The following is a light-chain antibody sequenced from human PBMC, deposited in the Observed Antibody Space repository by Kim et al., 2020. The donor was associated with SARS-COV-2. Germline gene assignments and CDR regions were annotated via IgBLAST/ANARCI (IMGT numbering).Light chain of an antibody. Sequence: IVMTQSPATLSVSPGERATLSCRASQSVSSNLAWYQQKPGQAPRLLIYGASTRATGIPARFSGSGSGTEFTLTISSLQSEDFAVYYCQQYNNWPITFGQGIRLEIK. CDR1: QSVSSN. J-gene: IGKJ5*01. V-gene: IGKV3-15*01. CDR2: GAS. CDR3: QQYNNWPIT.